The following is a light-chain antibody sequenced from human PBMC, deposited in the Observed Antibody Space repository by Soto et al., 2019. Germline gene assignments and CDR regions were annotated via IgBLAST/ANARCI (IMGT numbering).Light chain of an antibody. V-gene: IGLV2-14*03. CDR3: TSYTTTNTWV. CDR2: DVT. CDR1: SSDVGGYSY. Sequence: QAVVTQPASVSGSPGQSITISCTGTSSDVGGYSYVSWYQQHPGKAPRLMIFDVTNRPSGVSDRFSGSKSGNSASLTISGLQTEDEADYYCTSYTTTNTWVFGGGTKVTVL. J-gene: IGLJ3*02.